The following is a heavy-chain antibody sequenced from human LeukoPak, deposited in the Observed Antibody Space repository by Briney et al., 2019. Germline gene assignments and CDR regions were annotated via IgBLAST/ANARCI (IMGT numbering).Heavy chain of an antibody. V-gene: IGHV4-59*01. CDR1: GGSISDYY. D-gene: IGHD1-26*01. CDR2: IYYSGST. CDR3: ARDRSGSYWGY. J-gene: IGHJ4*02. Sequence: PSETLSLTCTVSGGSISDYYWSWIRQPPGKGLEWIGYIYYSGSTNYNPSLKSRVTISVDTSTNQFSLMLSSVTAADTAVYYCARDRSGSYWGYWGQGTLVTVSS.